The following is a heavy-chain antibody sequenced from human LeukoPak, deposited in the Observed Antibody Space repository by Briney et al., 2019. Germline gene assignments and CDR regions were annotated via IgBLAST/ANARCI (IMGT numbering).Heavy chain of an antibody. J-gene: IGHJ6*03. D-gene: IGHD3-10*01. Sequence: SETLSLTCTVSGGSISSSSYYWGWIRQPPGKGLEWIGSIYYSGSTYYNPSLKSRVTISVDTSKNQFSLKLNSVTAADTAVYYCARALGEFDPSDYMDVWGKGTTVTISS. CDR1: GGSISSSSYY. CDR3: ARALGEFDPSDYMDV. V-gene: IGHV4-39*07. CDR2: IYYSGST.